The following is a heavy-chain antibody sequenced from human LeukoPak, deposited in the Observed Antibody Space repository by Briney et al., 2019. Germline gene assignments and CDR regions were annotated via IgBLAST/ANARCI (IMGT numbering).Heavy chain of an antibody. CDR2: INHSGST. J-gene: IGHJ6*02. Sequence: SETLSLTCAVYGGSFSGYYWSWVRQPPGKGLEWIGEINHSGSTNYNPSLKSRVTISVDTSKSQFSLKLSSVTAADTAVYYCARGLRFLVVWGQGTTVTVSS. V-gene: IGHV4-34*01. CDR1: GGSFSGYY. CDR3: ARGLRFLVV. D-gene: IGHD3-3*01.